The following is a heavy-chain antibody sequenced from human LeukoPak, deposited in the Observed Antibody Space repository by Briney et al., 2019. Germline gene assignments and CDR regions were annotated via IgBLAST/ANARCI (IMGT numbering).Heavy chain of an antibody. V-gene: IGHV4-34*01. D-gene: IGHD3-3*01. CDR3: ARSTYYDFWSGFPNWFDP. CDR1: GGSFSGYY. J-gene: IGHJ5*02. Sequence: ASETLSLTCAVYGGSFSGYYWSWIRQPPGKGLEWIAEINHSVSTNYNPSLKSRVTISVDTSKNQFSLKLSSVTAADTAVYYCARSTYYDFWSGFPNWFDPWGQGTLVTVSS. CDR2: INHSVST.